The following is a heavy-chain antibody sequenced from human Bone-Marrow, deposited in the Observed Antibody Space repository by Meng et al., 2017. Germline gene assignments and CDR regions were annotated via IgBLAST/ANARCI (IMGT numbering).Heavy chain of an antibody. CDR1: GYTFTSYA. Sequence: ASVKVSCKASGYTFTSYAMNWVRQAPGQGLEWMGWINTNTGNPTYAQGFTGRFVFSLDTSVSTAYLQISSLKAEDTAVYYCARSKEYSYGHEVGWFDPWGQGTLVTVSS. J-gene: IGHJ5*02. CDR3: ARSKEYSYGHEVGWFDP. V-gene: IGHV7-4-1*02. CDR2: INTNTGNP. D-gene: IGHD5-18*01.